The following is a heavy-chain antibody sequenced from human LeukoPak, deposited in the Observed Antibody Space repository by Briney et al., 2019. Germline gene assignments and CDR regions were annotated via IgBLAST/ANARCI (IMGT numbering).Heavy chain of an antibody. CDR3: ARDHGGTIDY. CDR2: IYYSGST. J-gene: IGHJ4*02. Sequence: SETLSLTCTVSGGSISSGGYYWSWIRQHPGKGLEWIGYIYYSGSTYYNPSLKSRVTISVDTSKNQFSLKLSSVTAADMAVYYCARDHGGTIDYWGQGTLVTVSS. D-gene: IGHD1-7*01. CDR1: GGSISSGGYY. V-gene: IGHV4-31*03.